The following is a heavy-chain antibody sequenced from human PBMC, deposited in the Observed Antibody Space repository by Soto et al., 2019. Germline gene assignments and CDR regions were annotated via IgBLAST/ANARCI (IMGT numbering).Heavy chain of an antibody. CDR2: INQSGNT. V-gene: IGHV4-34*01. J-gene: IGHJ4*02. CDR1: GGSFTGYY. Sequence: LSLTCAVYGGSFTGYYWSWIRQPPGEGLEWIGEINQSGNTNYNPSLKSRVTISVDTSKNQLFLNLTSVTAADTAMYYCARHHVRGRTIAGAAEFWGQGTLVTVSS. D-gene: IGHD6-13*01. CDR3: ARHHVRGRTIAGAAEF.